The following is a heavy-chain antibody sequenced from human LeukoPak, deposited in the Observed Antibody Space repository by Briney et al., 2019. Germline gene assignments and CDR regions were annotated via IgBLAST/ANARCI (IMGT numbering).Heavy chain of an antibody. J-gene: IGHJ6*02. CDR2: INHSGST. V-gene: IGHV4-34*01. D-gene: IGHD6-13*01. Sequence: PSETLSLTCAVYGVSFSGYYWSWIRQPPGKGLEWIGEINHSGSTNYNPSLKSRVTISVDTSKNQFSLKLSSVTAADTAVYYCARQQLAYYYGMDVWGQGTTVTVSS. CDR3: ARQQLAYYYGMDV. CDR1: GVSFSGYY.